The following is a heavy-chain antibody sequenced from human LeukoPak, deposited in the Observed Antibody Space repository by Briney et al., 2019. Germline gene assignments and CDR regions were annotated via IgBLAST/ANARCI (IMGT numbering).Heavy chain of an antibody. Sequence: SETLSLTCTVSGGSISSGGYYWSWIRQHPGKGLEWIGYIYYSGSTYYNPSLKSRVTISVDTSKNQFSLKLSSVTAADTAVYYCARERSGITFGGVIVDPYYYYGMDVWGQGTTDTVSS. V-gene: IGHV4-31*03. CDR2: IYYSGST. J-gene: IGHJ6*02. D-gene: IGHD3-16*02. CDR3: ARERSGITFGGVIVDPYYYYGMDV. CDR1: GGSISSGGYY.